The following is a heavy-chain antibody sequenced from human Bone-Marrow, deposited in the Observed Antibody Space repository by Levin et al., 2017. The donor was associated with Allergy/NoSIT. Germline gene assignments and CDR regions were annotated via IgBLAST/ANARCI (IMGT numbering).Heavy chain of an antibody. CDR3: AKGCEGYCTTTSARILDY. J-gene: IGHJ4*02. V-gene: IGHV3-30*18. Sequence: QPGGSLRLSCAASGFTFSSYGMHWVRQAPGKGLEWVAVMSYDGSDKYYADSVKGRFTVSRDNSKHTLYLQMNSLRAEDTAIYYCAKGCEGYCTTTSARILDYWGQGTLVTVSS. CDR1: GFTFSSYG. CDR2: MSYDGSDK. D-gene: IGHD2-2*01.